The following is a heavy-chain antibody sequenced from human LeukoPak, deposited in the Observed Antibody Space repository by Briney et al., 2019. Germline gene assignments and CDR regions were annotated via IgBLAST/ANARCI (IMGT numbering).Heavy chain of an antibody. Sequence: PGGSLRLSCAASGFTFSSYGMHWVRQAPGKGLEWVAVIWYDGGNKYYADSVKGRFTISRDNSKNTLYLQMNSLRAEDTAVYYCAKSPDYGDYGLDYWGQGTLVTVSS. CDR2: IWYDGGNK. J-gene: IGHJ4*02. D-gene: IGHD4-17*01. V-gene: IGHV3-33*06. CDR3: AKSPDYGDYGLDY. CDR1: GFTFSSYG.